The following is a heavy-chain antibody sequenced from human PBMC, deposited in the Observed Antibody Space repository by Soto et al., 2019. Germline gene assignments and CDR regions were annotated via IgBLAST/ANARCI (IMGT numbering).Heavy chain of an antibody. CDR3: AREVEGVVVYYYYGMDV. Sequence: GASVKVSCKASGYTFTSYGIGWVRQAPGQGLEWMGWISAYNGNTNYAQKLQGRVTMTTDTSTSTAYMELRSLRSDDTAVYYCAREVEGVVVYYYYGMDVWGQGTTVTVSS. D-gene: IGHD2-2*01. J-gene: IGHJ6*02. CDR1: GYTFTSYG. V-gene: IGHV1-18*01. CDR2: ISAYNGNT.